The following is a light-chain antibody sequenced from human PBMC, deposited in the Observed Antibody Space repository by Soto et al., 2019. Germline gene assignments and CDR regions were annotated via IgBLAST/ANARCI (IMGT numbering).Light chain of an antibody. CDR1: QSISSW. CDR2: KAS. V-gene: IGKV1-5*03. Sequence: EIQMAQSPSTLLESVRDRVTITCRASQSISSWLAWYQQKPGKAPKLLIYKASSLESGVPSRFSGSGSGTEFTLTISSLQPDDFAIYYCQQYNSYSRTFGQGTKVDIK. CDR3: QQYNSYSRT. J-gene: IGKJ1*01.